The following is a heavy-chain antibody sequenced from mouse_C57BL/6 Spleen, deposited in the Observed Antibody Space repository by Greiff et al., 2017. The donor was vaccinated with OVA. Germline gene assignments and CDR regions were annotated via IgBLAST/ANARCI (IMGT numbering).Heavy chain of an antibody. V-gene: IGHV1-76*01. CDR3: ARSHGYDY. Sequence: QVQLQQSGAELVRPGASVKLSCKASGYTFTDYYINWVKQRPGQGLEWIARIYPGSGNTYYNEKFKGKATLTAEKSSSTAYMQLSSLTSEDSAVYFCARSHGYDYWGQGTTLTVSS. CDR1: GYTFTDYY. CDR2: IYPGSGNT. J-gene: IGHJ2*01. D-gene: IGHD2-2*01.